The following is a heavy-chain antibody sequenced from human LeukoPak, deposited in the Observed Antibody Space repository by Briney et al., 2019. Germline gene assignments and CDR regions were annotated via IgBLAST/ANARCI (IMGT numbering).Heavy chain of an antibody. Sequence: SETLSLTCTVSGGSISSSYWTWIRQPPGKGLEWIGYVSYSGSTNYDPSLKSRVTISVDTSKNQFSLKLSSVTAADTAVYYCARVTQDYYGSGIDYWGQGTLVTVSS. CDR2: VSYSGST. V-gene: IGHV4-59*01. CDR1: GGSISSSY. D-gene: IGHD3-10*01. J-gene: IGHJ4*02. CDR3: ARVTQDYYGSGIDY.